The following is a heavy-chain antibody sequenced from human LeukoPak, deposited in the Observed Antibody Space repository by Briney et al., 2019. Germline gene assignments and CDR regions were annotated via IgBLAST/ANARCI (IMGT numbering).Heavy chain of an antibody. V-gene: IGHV4-39*07. Sequence: SETLSLTCTVSGGSISSSSYYWGWIRQPPGKGLEWIGEIYHSGSTNYNPSLKSRVTISVDKSKNQFSLKLSSVTAADTAVYYCARELSYYYDSSGYYYEDAFDIWGQGTMVTVSS. J-gene: IGHJ3*02. D-gene: IGHD3-22*01. CDR2: IYHSGST. CDR1: GGSISSSSYY. CDR3: ARELSYYYDSSGYYYEDAFDI.